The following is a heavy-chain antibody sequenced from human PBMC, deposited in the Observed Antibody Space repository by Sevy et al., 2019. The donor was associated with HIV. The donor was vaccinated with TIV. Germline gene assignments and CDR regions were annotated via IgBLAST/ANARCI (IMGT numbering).Heavy chain of an antibody. CDR2: IKQDGSEK. CDR1: GFTFSSYW. CDR3: AREWGGGYDFWSGYYTAFDI. V-gene: IGHV3-7*03. D-gene: IGHD3-3*01. Sequence: GGSLRLSCAASGFTFSSYWMSWVRQAPGKGLEWVANIKQDGSEKYYVDSVKGRFTISRDNANNSLYLQMNSLRAEDTAVYYCAREWGGGYDFWSGYYTAFDIWGQGTMVTVSS. J-gene: IGHJ3*02.